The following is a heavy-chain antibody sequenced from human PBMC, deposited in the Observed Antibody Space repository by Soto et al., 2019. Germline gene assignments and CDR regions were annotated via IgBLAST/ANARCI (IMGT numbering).Heavy chain of an antibody. V-gene: IGHV3-7*01. CDR1: GFTFSSYW. CDR3: AREQLQVVIPDY. D-gene: IGHD6-13*01. CDR2: IKQDGSEK. Sequence: EVQLVESGGGLVQPGGSLRLSCAASGFTFSSYWMNWVRQAPGKGLEWVANIKQDGSEKYYVDSVKGRFTISRDNTKNSLYLQMNSPRAEDTAVSYCAREQLQVVIPDYWGQGTLVTVSS. J-gene: IGHJ4*02.